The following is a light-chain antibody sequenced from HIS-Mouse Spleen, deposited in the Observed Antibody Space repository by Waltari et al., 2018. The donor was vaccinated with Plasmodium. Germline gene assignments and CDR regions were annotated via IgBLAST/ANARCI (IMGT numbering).Light chain of an antibody. CDR2: DAS. Sequence: AIQLTQSPSSLSASVGDRVTITCRASQGISSDLAWYQQKPGQAPKLLIYDASSLESGGPSRCSGSGSGTDFTLTISSLQPEDYAAYYCQQFNNNPSITFGQGTRLEIK. V-gene: IGKV1D-13*01. CDR1: QGISSD. J-gene: IGKJ5*01. CDR3: QQFNNNPSIT.